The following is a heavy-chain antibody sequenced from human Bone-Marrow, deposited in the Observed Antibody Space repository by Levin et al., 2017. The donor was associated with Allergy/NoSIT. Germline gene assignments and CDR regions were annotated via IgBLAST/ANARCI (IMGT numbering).Heavy chain of an antibody. CDR3: ASRQCRGGSCYYDMDV. Sequence: SVKVSCKASGGTFNIYAFSWVRQAPGQGLEWMGGIVPIFGPADYAQKFQGRVTIIADESTTTTYMQLSSLRSEDTAVYYCASRQCRGGSCYYDMDVWGQGTTVIVS. CDR2: IVPIFGPA. J-gene: IGHJ6*02. D-gene: IGHD2-15*01. V-gene: IGHV1-69*13. CDR1: GGTFNIYA.